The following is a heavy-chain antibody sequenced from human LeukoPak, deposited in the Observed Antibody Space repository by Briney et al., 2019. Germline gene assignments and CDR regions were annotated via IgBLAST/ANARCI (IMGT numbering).Heavy chain of an antibody. Sequence: SETLSLTCTVSGGPISSSSFYWGWIRQPPGKGLEWIGTIYYSGSTFYNPSLKSRVTVSVDTSKNQFSLKLSSVTAADTAVYYCAREARNYGDIFVYYYYYMDVWGKGTTVTVSS. V-gene: IGHV4-39*07. CDR2: IYYSGST. D-gene: IGHD4-17*01. CDR1: GGPISSSSFY. CDR3: AREARNYGDIFVYYYYYMDV. J-gene: IGHJ6*03.